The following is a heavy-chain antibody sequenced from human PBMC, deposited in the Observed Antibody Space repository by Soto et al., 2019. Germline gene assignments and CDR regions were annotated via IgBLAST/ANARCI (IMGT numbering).Heavy chain of an antibody. CDR3: ARARTYAIEGYFDD. J-gene: IGHJ4*02. CDR2: IYYSGST. V-gene: IGHV4-59*01. Sequence: SETLSLTCTVSGGSISSYYWSWIRQPPGKGLEWIGYIYYSGSTNYNPSLKSRVTISVDTSKNQFSLKLSSVTAADTAVYYCARARTYAIEGYFDDWGQGTLVTVSS. D-gene: IGHD2-8*01. CDR1: GGSISSYY.